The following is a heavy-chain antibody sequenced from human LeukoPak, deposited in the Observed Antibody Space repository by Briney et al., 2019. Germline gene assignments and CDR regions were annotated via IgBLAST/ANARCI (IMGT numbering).Heavy chain of an antibody. CDR3: AKEISGYCSGGSCYSGGYYYGMDV. CDR1: GFTFSSYA. Sequence: PGGSLRLSCAASGFTFSSYAMSWVRQAPGKGLEWVSAISGSGGSTYYADSVKGRFTISRDNSKNTLYLQMNSLRAEDTAVYYCAKEISGYCSGGSCYSGGYYYGMDVWGQGTTVTVSS. V-gene: IGHV3-23*01. D-gene: IGHD2-15*01. CDR2: ISGSGGST. J-gene: IGHJ6*02.